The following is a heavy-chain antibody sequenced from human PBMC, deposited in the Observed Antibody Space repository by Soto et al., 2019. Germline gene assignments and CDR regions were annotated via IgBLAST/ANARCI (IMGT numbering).Heavy chain of an antibody. CDR1: GGSFSGYY. V-gene: IGHV4-34*01. CDR3: ARGGGARNRGYSYGSYYYYMDV. D-gene: IGHD5-18*01. J-gene: IGHJ6*03. Sequence: SETLSLTCAVYGGSFSGYYWSWIRQPPGKGLEWIGEINHSGSTNYNPSLKSRVTISVDTSKNQFSLKLSSVTAADTAVYYCARGGGARNRGYSYGSYYYYMDVWGKGTTVTVSS. CDR2: INHSGST.